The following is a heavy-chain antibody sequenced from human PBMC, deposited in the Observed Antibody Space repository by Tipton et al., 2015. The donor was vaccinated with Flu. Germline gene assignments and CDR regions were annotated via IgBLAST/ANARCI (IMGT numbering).Heavy chain of an antibody. V-gene: IGHV4-39*07. Sequence: TLSLTCTVSGGSISSSSYYWGWIRQPPGKGLEWIGSIYYSGSTYYNPSLKSRVTISVDTSKNQFSLKLSSVTAADTAVYYCARGEYSSAFDIWGQGTMVTVSS. D-gene: IGHD6-6*01. CDR3: ARGEYSSAFDI. CDR1: GGSISSSSYY. J-gene: IGHJ3*02. CDR2: IYYSGST.